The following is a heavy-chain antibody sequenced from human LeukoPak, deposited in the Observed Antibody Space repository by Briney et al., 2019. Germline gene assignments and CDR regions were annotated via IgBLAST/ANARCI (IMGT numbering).Heavy chain of an antibody. V-gene: IGHV3-15*01. CDR3: TWMATISTVDY. CDR2: IRNDRIT. J-gene: IGHJ4*02. D-gene: IGHD5-12*01. Sequence: GGSLNFSCVLSGLTFSDAWMSWFRQAQGKGLEWVGRIRNDRITDYAAPVQGRFSISRDNSKNTFYLQMNSLRTEDTGMYFCTWMATISTVDYRGQGTLVTVSS. CDR1: GLTFSDAW.